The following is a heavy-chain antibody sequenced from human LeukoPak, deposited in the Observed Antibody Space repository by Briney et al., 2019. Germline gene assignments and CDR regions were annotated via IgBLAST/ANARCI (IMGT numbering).Heavy chain of an antibody. CDR2: ISSSGSTI. D-gene: IGHD3-10*02. CDR1: GFTFSSYE. J-gene: IGHJ6*04. CDR3: AELGITMIGGV. V-gene: IGHV3-48*03. Sequence: GGSLRLSCAASGFTFSSYEMNWVRQAPGKGLEWVSYISSSGSTIYYADSVKGRFTISRDNAKNSLYLQMNSLRTEDTAVYYCAELGITMIGGVWGKGTTVTVSS.